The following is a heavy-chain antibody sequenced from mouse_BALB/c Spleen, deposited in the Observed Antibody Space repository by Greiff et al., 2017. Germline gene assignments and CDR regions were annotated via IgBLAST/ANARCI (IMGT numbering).Heavy chain of an antibody. J-gene: IGHJ4*01. D-gene: IGHD2-4*01. CDR3: ASRSMITTDYYAMDY. V-gene: IGHV1-87*01. CDR1: GYTFTSYW. Sequence: VKLQESGAELARPGASVKLSCKASGYTFTSYWMQWVKQRPGPGLEWIGAIYPGDGDTRYTQKFKGKATLTADKSSSTAYMQLSSLASEDSAVYYCASRSMITTDYYAMDYWGQGTSVTVSS. CDR2: IYPGDGDT.